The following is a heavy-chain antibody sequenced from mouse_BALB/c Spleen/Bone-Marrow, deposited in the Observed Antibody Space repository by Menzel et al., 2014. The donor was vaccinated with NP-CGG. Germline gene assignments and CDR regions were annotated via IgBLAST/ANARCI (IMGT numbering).Heavy chain of an antibody. Sequence: EVKLMESGPDLVKPSQSLSLTCTVTGYSITSGYGWHWIRQFPGNKLQWMGYIHYSGYTVYNPSLKSRISITRDTSKNQFFLQLNSVTTEDTGTYYCTRETTVVADFDYWGQGTTLAVSS. CDR2: IHYSGYT. V-gene: IGHV3-1*02. CDR3: TRETTVVADFDY. D-gene: IGHD1-1*01. CDR1: GYSITSGYG. J-gene: IGHJ2*01.